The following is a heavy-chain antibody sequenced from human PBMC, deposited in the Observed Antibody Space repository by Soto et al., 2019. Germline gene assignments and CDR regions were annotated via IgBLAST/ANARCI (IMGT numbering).Heavy chain of an antibody. D-gene: IGHD3-10*01. CDR3: AKIWQPGIIPHDY. Sequence: GGSLRLSCAASGFSFSSYGMHWVRQAPGKGLEWVAVISYDGSNKYYSDSVKGRFTISRDNSKNTLYLQMNSLRAEDTAVYYCAKIWQPGIIPHDYWGQGALVTVSS. V-gene: IGHV3-30*18. J-gene: IGHJ4*02. CDR2: ISYDGSNK. CDR1: GFSFSSYG.